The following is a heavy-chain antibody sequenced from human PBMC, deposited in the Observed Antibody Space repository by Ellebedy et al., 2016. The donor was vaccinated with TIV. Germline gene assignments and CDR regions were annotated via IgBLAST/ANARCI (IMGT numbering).Heavy chain of an antibody. V-gene: IGHV3-74*01. Sequence: PGGSLRLSCSASGFTFSSHGMHWVRQPPGKGLGWVSRINIDGSRTSYADTVKGRFTISRDNAKNTLYLQMNSLRVEDTAMFYCARVLASGYYDILAAWGQGTLVTVSS. CDR2: INIDGSRT. D-gene: IGHD3-9*01. CDR3: ARVLASGYYDILAA. J-gene: IGHJ5*02. CDR1: GFTFSSHG.